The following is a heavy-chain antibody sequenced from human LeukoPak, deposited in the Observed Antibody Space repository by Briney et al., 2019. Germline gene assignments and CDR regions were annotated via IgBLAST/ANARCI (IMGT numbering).Heavy chain of an antibody. CDR3: AELGITMIGGV. V-gene: IGHV3-7*01. CDR1: GFTFSNYW. D-gene: IGHD3-10*02. Sequence: GGSLRLSCAASGFTFSNYWMNWVRQAPGKGLEWVASIKQDGSEKHYVDSVKGRFTISRDNAKNSLYLQMNSLRAEDTAVYYCAELGITMIGGVWGKGTTVTISS. CDR2: IKQDGSEK. J-gene: IGHJ6*04.